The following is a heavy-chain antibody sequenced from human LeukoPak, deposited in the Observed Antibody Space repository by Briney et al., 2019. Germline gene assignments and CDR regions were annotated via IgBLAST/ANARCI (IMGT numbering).Heavy chain of an antibody. J-gene: IGHJ4*02. D-gene: IGHD3-3*01. CDR1: GGSISSYC. CDR2: IYTSGST. Sequence: ASETLSLTCTVSGGSISSYCWSWIRQPAGKGLEWIGRIYTSGSTNYNPSLKSRVTMSVDPSKNQFSLKLSSVTAADTAVYYCAGGFLEWSYFGYWGQGTLVTVSS. CDR3: AGGFLEWSYFGY. V-gene: IGHV4-4*07.